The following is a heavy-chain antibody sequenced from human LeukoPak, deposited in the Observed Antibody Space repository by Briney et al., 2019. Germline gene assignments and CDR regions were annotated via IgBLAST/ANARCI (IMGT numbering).Heavy chain of an antibody. J-gene: IGHJ4*02. D-gene: IGHD2-15*01. CDR3: AHSPPVAVVPATRYYFDS. CDR2: IYWDDDK. V-gene: IGHV2-5*02. CDR1: GFSLGTSGQA. Sequence: SGPTLLNPTQILTLTCSFSGFSLGTSGQAVGWIRQPPGEALEWLALIYWDDDKRYSPPLKSRLTVTKDTSKTQVVLTMTNMDPLDTATYFCAHSPPVAVVPATRYYFDSWGQGTLVTVSS.